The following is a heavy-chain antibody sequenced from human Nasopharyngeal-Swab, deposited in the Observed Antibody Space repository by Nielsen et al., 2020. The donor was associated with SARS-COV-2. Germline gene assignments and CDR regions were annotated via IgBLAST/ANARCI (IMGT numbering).Heavy chain of an antibody. V-gene: IGHV4-39*01. D-gene: IGHD3-10*01. Sequence: RQAPGKGLEWIGSIYYSGSTYYNPSLKSRVTISVDTSKNQFSLKLSSVTAADTAVCYCARRPPGIGPRAFDIWGQGTMVTVPS. J-gene: IGHJ3*02. CDR2: IYYSGST. CDR3: ARRPPGIGPRAFDI.